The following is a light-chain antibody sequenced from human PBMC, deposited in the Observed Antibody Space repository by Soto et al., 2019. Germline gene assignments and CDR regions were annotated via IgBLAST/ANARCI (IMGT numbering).Light chain of an antibody. CDR1: QAIYNY. CDR3: QKFSSAPT. V-gene: IGKV1-27*01. Sequence: DIQMTQSPSSLSASVGDRVTITCRASQAIYNYLAWYQQKPGKVPTLLISAASTLHSGVPSRFSGSGSGTDFTLTISRLQHDDVATYYCQKFSSAPTFGGGTKVEIK. CDR2: AAS. J-gene: IGKJ4*01.